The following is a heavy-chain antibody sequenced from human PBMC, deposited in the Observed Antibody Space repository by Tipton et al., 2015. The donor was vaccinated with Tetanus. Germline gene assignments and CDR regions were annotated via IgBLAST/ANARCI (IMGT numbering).Heavy chain of an antibody. Sequence: GLVKPSEILSLVCTVSGGSIGTYYWSWFRQPPGQRLEWIGYIHYTGSTNYNPPLESRVSMSVDTSKNQFSLKLSSLTAADTAVYFCARGIIMSDASDIWGQGTMVTVSS. J-gene: IGHJ3*02. CDR3: ARGIIMSDASDI. D-gene: IGHD3-10*01. CDR2: IHYTGST. V-gene: IGHV4-59*01. CDR1: GGSIGTYY.